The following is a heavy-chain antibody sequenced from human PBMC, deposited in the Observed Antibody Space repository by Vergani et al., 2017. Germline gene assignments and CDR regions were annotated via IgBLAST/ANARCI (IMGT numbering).Heavy chain of an antibody. V-gene: IGHV3-23*01. Sequence: EVQLLESGGGLVQPGGSLRLSCAASGFTFSSYAMSWVRQAPGKGLEWVSAISGSGGSTYYADSVKGRFTISRDNSKNTLYLQMNSLRAEDTAVYSFTVTGRSLDTVRGVPFVWGQGTLVTVSS. D-gene: IGHD3-10*01. CDR2: ISGSGGST. J-gene: IGHJ4*02. CDR3: TVTGRSLDTVRGVPFV. CDR1: GFTFSSYA.